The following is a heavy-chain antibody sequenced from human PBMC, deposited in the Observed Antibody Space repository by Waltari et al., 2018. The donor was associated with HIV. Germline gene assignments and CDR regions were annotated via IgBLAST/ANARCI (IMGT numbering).Heavy chain of an antibody. D-gene: IGHD3-22*01. CDR2: ISSRSNYI. CDR1: GFTFSSYS. V-gene: IGHV3-21*01. CDR3: ARGESSGYYYTKSPYYFDY. J-gene: IGHJ4*02. Sequence: EVQLVESGGGLVKPGGSLRLSCAASGFTFSSYSMNWVRQAPGKGLEWVSSISSRSNYIYYADSVKGRFTISRDNAKNSLYLQMNSLRAEDTAVYYCARGESSGYYYTKSPYYFDYWGQGTLVTVSS.